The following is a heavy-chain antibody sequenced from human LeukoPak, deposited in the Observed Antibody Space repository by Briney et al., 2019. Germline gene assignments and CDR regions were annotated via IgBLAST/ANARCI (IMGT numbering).Heavy chain of an antibody. D-gene: IGHD2-15*01. Sequence: GGSLRLSCAASGFTFSSYSMNWVRQAPGKGLEWVSSISSSSSYIYYADSVKGRFTISRDNAKNSLYLQMNSLRAEDTAVYYCARDYCSGGSCYVDAFDIWGQGTMVTVSS. CDR3: ARDYCSGGSCYVDAFDI. CDR1: GFTFSSYS. J-gene: IGHJ3*02. V-gene: IGHV3-21*01. CDR2: ISSSSSYI.